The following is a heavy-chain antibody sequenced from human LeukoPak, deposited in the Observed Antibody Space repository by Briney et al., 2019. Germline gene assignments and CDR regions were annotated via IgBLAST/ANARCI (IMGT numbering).Heavy chain of an antibody. Sequence: GGSLRLSCAASGFTFSSYSMNWVRQAPGKGLEWVSAISGSGGSTYYADSVKGRFTISRDNSKNTLYLQMNSLRAEDTAVYYCAKALALSYKGDAFDIWGQGTMVTVSS. CDR2: ISGSGGST. CDR1: GFTFSSYS. V-gene: IGHV3-23*01. CDR3: AKALALSYKGDAFDI. J-gene: IGHJ3*02. D-gene: IGHD5-24*01.